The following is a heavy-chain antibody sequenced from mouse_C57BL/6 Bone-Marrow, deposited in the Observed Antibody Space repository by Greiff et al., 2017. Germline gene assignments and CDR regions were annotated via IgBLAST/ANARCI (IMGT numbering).Heavy chain of an antibody. V-gene: IGHV1-81*01. CDR3: ARRGFYYDYEGAY. J-gene: IGHJ3*01. Sequence: VQLQQSGAELARPGASVKLSCKASGYTFTSYGISWVKQRTGQGLEWIGEIYPRSGNTYYNEKFKGKATLTADKSSSTAYMELRSLTSEDSAVYFCARRGFYYDYEGAYWGQGTLVTVSA. CDR2: IYPRSGNT. CDR1: GYTFTSYG. D-gene: IGHD2-4*01.